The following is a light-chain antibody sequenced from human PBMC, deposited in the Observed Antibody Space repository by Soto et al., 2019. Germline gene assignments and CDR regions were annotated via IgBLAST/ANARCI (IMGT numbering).Light chain of an antibody. CDR2: DVV. CDR1: SSDVGGFNS. J-gene: IGLJ1*01. V-gene: IGLV2-14*03. Sequence: QSALTQPASVSGSPGQTITISCTGTSSDVGGFNSVSWYQLRPGTAPKLILYDVVDRPSGVSYRFSGSKSGNTASLTISGLQAADEADYFCSSYTRTMTNVFGSGTKVTVL. CDR3: SSYTRTMTNV.